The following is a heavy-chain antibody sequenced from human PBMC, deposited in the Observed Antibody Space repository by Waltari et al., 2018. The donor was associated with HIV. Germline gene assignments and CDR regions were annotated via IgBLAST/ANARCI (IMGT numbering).Heavy chain of an antibody. CDR3: ARDWAHSSSWSRYYYHGMDV. Sequence: EVQLVESGGGLVQPGGSLRLSCAASGFTVGSNYMSWVGPAPGKGLEWVSVIYSGGSTYYADSVKGRFTISRDNSKNTLYLQMNSLRAEDTAVYYCARDWAHSSSWSRYYYHGMDVWGQGTTVTVSS. V-gene: IGHV3-66*01. J-gene: IGHJ6*02. D-gene: IGHD6-13*01. CDR1: GFTVGSNY. CDR2: IYSGGST.